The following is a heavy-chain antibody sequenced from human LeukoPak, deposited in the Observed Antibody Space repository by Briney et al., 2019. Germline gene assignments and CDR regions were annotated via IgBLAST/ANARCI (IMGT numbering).Heavy chain of an antibody. Sequence: GSLRLSCAASGLTFDDYGMSWVRQAPGKGLEWVSGINWNGGSTGYADSVKGRFTISRDNAKNSLYLQMNSLRAEDTALYYCARDLYGDDEVDYWGQGTLVTVSS. V-gene: IGHV3-20*04. CDR2: INWNGGST. CDR1: GLTFDDYG. D-gene: IGHD4-17*01. CDR3: ARDLYGDDEVDY. J-gene: IGHJ4*02.